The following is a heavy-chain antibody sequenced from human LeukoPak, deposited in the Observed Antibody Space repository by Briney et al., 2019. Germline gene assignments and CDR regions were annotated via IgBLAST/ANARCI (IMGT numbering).Heavy chain of an antibody. Sequence: GGPLRLPCAASGFTQHDYYMSWLRQAPGKGLAWVSYISSSGSTIYYADSVKGRFTISRDNAKNSLYLQMNSLRAEDTAVYYCASGRFGESDFDYWGQGTLATVSS. CDR3: ASGRFGESDFDY. J-gene: IGHJ4*02. D-gene: IGHD3-10*01. CDR2: ISSSGSTI. CDR1: GFTQHDYY. V-gene: IGHV3-11*01.